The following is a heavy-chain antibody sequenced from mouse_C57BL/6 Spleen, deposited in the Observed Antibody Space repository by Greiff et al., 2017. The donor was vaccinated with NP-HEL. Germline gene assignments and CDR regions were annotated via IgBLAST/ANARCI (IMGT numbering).Heavy chain of an antibody. D-gene: IGHD1-1*01. CDR3: ARSITTDWYFEV. J-gene: IGHJ1*03. V-gene: IGHV1-69*01. Sequence: VQLQQPGAELVMPGASVKLSCKASGYTFTSYWMHWVKQRPGQGLEWIGEIDPSDSYTNYNQKFKGKSTLTVDKSSSTAYMQLSSLTSEDSAVDYCARSITTDWYFEVWGTGTTVTVSS. CDR2: IDPSDSYT. CDR1: GYTFTSYW.